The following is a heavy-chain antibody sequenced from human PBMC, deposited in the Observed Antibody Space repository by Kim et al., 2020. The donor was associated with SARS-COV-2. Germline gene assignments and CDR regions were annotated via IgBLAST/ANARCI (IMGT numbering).Heavy chain of an antibody. CDR1: GFTVSDNY. CDR2: FSSGVGT. CDR3: LGLTTFGDSRFDY. Sequence: WGSLRLSCAASGFTVSDNYMSWVRQAPGKLLEWVSVFSSGVGTYYADSVKVRFTISRDNSKNMVFLQMNTLRAEDTAIYYCLGLTTFGDSRFDYCGQVTL. D-gene: IGHD3-10*01. V-gene: IGHV3-66*01. J-gene: IGHJ4*02.